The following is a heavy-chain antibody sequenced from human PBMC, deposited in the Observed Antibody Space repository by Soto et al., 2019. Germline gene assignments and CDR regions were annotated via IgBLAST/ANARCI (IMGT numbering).Heavy chain of an antibody. D-gene: IGHD4-4*01. CDR2: IIPIFGTA. V-gene: IGHV1-69*01. J-gene: IGHJ4*02. Sequence: QVQLVQSGAEVKKPGSSVKVSCKASGDTFSSYASSWVRQAPGQGLEWMGGIIPIFGTAHYAQKFQGRVTLTADESTGTAYMEQSSLSSEDTAVYYCARSYYSNYVSPFDYWGQGTLVTVSS. CDR3: ARSYYSNYVSPFDY. CDR1: GDTFSSYA.